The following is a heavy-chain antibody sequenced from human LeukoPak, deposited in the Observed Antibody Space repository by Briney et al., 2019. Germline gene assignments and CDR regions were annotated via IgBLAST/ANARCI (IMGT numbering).Heavy chain of an antibody. V-gene: IGHV3-30*02. CDR2: IRYDGSNK. CDR1: GFTFSTFG. CDR3: AKDLALWFGDP. D-gene: IGHD3-10*01. Sequence: GGSLRLSCAASGFAASGFTFSTFGMHWVRQAPGKGLEWVAFIRYDGSNKYYADSVKGRFTISRDNSKNTLYLQMNSLRAEDTAVYYCAKDLALWFGDPWGQGTLVTVSS. J-gene: IGHJ5*02.